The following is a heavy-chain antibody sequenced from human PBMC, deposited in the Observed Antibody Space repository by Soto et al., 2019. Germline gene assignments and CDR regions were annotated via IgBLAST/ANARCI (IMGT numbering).Heavy chain of an antibody. CDR2: IKQDGSEK. V-gene: IGHV3-7*01. J-gene: IGHJ3*02. CDR3: ARSQGFGYQLLMGAFDI. D-gene: IGHD2-2*01. Sequence: TGGSLRLSCAASGFTLSRYWMRWVRQAPGKGLEWVANIKQDGSEKYYVDSVKGRFTISRDNAKNSLYLQMNSLRAEDTAVYYCARSQGFGYQLLMGAFDIWGQGTMVTVSS. CDR1: GFTLSRYW.